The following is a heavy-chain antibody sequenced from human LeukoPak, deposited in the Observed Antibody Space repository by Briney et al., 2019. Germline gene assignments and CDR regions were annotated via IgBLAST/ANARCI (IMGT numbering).Heavy chain of an antibody. D-gene: IGHD6-13*01. V-gene: IGHV4-4*09. CDR1: GGSISSHY. CDR3: ARRIAAAGPGYFDY. Sequence: SETLSLTCTVSGGSISSHYWSWIRQPPGKGLEWIGYIYTTGSTNYNPSLKSRVTISLDTSNNQFSLKLSSVTAADTAVYYCARRIAAAGPGYFDYWGQGTLVTVSS. J-gene: IGHJ4*02. CDR2: IYTTGST.